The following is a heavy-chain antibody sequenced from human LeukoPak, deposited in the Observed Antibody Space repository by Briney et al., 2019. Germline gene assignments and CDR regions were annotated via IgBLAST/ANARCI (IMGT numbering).Heavy chain of an antibody. CDR2: ISGSGGST. Sequence: GGSLRLPCAASGFTFDDYAMHWVRQAPGKGLEWVSGISGSGGSTYYADSVKGRFTISRDNSKNTLYLQMNSLRAEDTAVYYCAKDRVAYSSSSNWFDPWGQGTLVTVSS. CDR3: AKDRVAYSSSSNWFDP. D-gene: IGHD6-6*01. V-gene: IGHV3-23*01. CDR1: GFTFDDYA. J-gene: IGHJ5*02.